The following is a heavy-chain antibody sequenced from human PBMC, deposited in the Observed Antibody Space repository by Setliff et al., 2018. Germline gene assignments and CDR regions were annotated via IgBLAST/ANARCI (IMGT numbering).Heavy chain of an antibody. CDR1: GGAVSGDY. D-gene: IGHD3-3*01. V-gene: IGHV4-59*02. Sequence: SETLSLTCSVSGGAVSGDYWTWIRQPPGKGLEYIGYINYSGSTNYNPSLKSRVTISVDKSKNQFSLSLRSVTAADTAVYYCARMTGFLYMDVWGKGTPVTVSS. J-gene: IGHJ6*04. CDR2: INYSGST. CDR3: ARMTGFLYMDV.